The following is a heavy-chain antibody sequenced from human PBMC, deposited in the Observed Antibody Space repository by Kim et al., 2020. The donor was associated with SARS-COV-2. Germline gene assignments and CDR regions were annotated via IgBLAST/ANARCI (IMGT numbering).Heavy chain of an antibody. Sequence: GGSLRLSCAASGFTFSSYAMSWVCQAPGKGLEWVSGISSSGGSTYYTDSVKGRFTISRDNSKNTLYVQMNSLRGDDTAVYYCAKDRKGHDYGDDTPGTVDYWGQGTLVTVSS. CDR1: GFTFSSYA. CDR3: AKDRKGHDYGDDTPGTVDY. CDR2: ISSSGGST. D-gene: IGHD4-17*01. J-gene: IGHJ4*02. V-gene: IGHV3-23*01.